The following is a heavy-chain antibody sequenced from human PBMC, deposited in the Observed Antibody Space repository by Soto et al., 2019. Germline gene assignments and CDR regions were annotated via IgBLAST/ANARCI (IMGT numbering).Heavy chain of an antibody. J-gene: IGHJ4*02. V-gene: IGHV3-9*02. CDR3: EKDMKWGGMTTIHYFDS. CDR1: GFTADDYA. Sequence: EVQLVESGGGLVQPGRSLRLSCVASGFTADDYAMHWVRQAPGKGLEWVSGISSNSDTIDYADSVKGRFTISRDNAKNTLFLQMKSLRPEDTALYYCEKDMKWGGMTTIHYFDSWGQGTLVTVSS. CDR2: ISSNSDTI. D-gene: IGHD4-17*01.